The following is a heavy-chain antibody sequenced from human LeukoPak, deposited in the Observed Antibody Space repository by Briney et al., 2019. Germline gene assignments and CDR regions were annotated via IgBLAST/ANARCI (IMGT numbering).Heavy chain of an antibody. J-gene: IGHJ4*02. V-gene: IGHV1-18*01. D-gene: IGHD6-19*01. CDR1: GYTFTSYG. CDR3: AKDSSGWYFDY. Sequence: ASVKVSCKASGYTFTSYGINWVRQAPGQGVEWMGWISAYNGDTNYAQKLQGRVTMTTDTSTSTAYMELRSLRSDDTAVYYCAKDSSGWYFDYWGQGTLVTVSS. CDR2: ISAYNGDT.